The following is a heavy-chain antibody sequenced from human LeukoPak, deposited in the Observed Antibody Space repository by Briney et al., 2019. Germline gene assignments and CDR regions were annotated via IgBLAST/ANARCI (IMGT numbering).Heavy chain of an antibody. CDR3: ARDAAGQTLDY. J-gene: IGHJ4*02. D-gene: IGHD6-13*01. Sequence: GGSLRLSCAASGFTVSSNYMGWVRQAPGKGLEWVSVIYSGGSTYYADSVKGRFTISRDNSKNTLFLQMNSLRAEDTAVYYCARDAAGQTLDYWGQGSLVTVSS. CDR2: IYSGGST. V-gene: IGHV3-66*01. CDR1: GFTVSSNY.